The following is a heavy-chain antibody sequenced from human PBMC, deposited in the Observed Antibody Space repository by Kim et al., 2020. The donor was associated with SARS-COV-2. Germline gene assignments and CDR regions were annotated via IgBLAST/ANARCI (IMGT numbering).Heavy chain of an antibody. Sequence: GPFTISRDNSKNTLYLHMNSLRAEDTAVYYCAREPSSVNRYSYCYPYFDYWGQGTLVTVSS. V-gene: IGHV3-30*01. CDR3: AREPSSVNRYSYCYPYFDY. J-gene: IGHJ4*02. D-gene: IGHD5-18*01.